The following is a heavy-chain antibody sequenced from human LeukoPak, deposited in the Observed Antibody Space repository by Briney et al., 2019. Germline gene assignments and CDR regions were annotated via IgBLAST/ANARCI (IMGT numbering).Heavy chain of an antibody. Sequence: ASVKVSCKASGYTFTGYYMHWVRQAPGQGLEWMGWINPNSGGTNYAQKFQGRVTMTRDTSISTAYMELSRLRSDDTAVYYCAGPCYSGSCQVSYWGQETLVTVSS. D-gene: IGHD1-26*01. CDR1: GYTFTGYY. J-gene: IGHJ4*02. CDR2: INPNSGGT. V-gene: IGHV1-2*02. CDR3: AGPCYSGSCQVSY.